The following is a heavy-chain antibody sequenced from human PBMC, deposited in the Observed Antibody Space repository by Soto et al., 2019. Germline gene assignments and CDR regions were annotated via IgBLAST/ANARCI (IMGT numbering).Heavy chain of an antibody. Sequence: SETLSLTCTVSCGSISSGGYYWSWIRQHPGKGLEWIGYIYYSGSTYYNPSLKSRVTISVDTSKNQFSLKLSSVTAADTAVYYCARAGVEYGYYYYYGMDVWGQGTTVTVSS. D-gene: IGHD1-1*01. CDR3: ARAGVEYGYYYYYGMDV. V-gene: IGHV4-31*03. CDR2: IYYSGST. J-gene: IGHJ6*02. CDR1: CGSISSGGYY.